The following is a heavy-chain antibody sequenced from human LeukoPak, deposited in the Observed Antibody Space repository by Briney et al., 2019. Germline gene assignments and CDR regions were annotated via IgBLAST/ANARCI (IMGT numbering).Heavy chain of an antibody. V-gene: IGHV4-39*01. CDR2: IYYSGST. D-gene: IGHD1-26*01. CDR3: ARTSPVGASGYYFDY. CDR1: GGSISSSSYY. Sequence: SETLSLTCTVSGGSISSSSYYWGWIRQPPGKGLEWIGRIYYSGSTYYNPSLKSRVTISVDTSKNQFSLKLSSVTAADTAVYYCARTSPVGASGYYFDYWGQGTLVTVSS. J-gene: IGHJ4*02.